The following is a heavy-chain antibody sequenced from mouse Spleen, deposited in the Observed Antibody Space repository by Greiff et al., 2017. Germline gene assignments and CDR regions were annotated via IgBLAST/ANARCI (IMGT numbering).Heavy chain of an antibody. D-gene: IGHD2-3*01. CDR3: ARDYDGYLFFDY. J-gene: IGHJ2*01. Sequence: EVQLQESGPGLVKPSQSLSLTCSVTGYSITSGYYWNWIRQFPGNKLEWMGYISYDGSNNYNPSLKNRISITRDTSKNQFFLKLNSVTTEDTATYYCARDYDGYLFFDYWGQGTTLTVSS. CDR1: GYSITSGYY. V-gene: IGHV3-6*01. CDR2: ISYDGSN.